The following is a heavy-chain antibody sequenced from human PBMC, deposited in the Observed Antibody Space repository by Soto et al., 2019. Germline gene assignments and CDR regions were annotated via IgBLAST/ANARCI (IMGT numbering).Heavy chain of an antibody. CDR3: ARGYSSSLVARNKAYNWFDP. V-gene: IGHV3-53*01. CDR1: GFTVSSNY. D-gene: IGHD6-13*01. Sequence: PGGSLRLSCAASGFTVSSNYMSRVRQAPGKGLEWVSVIYSGGSTYYADSVKGRFTISRDNSKNTLYLQMNSLRAEDTAVYYCARGYSSSLVARNKAYNWFDPWGQGTLVTVSS. J-gene: IGHJ5*02. CDR2: IYSGGST.